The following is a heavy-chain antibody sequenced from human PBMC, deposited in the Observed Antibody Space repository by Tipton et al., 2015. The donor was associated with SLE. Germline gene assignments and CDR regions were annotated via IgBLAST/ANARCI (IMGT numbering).Heavy chain of an antibody. CDR1: GGSFSDYY. Sequence: TLYLTCAVYGGSFSDYYWSWIRQPPGKGLEWIGEINDGGTTIYTPSLKSRVTVSADTSKNQFSLKLRSVTAADTAVYYCARVGGVDYGGNSLDYWGQGTLVTVSS. CDR3: ARVGGVDYGGNSLDY. CDR2: INDGGTT. J-gene: IGHJ4*02. V-gene: IGHV4-34*01. D-gene: IGHD4-23*01.